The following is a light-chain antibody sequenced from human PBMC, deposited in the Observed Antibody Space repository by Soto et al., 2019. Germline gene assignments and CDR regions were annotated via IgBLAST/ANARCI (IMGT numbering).Light chain of an antibody. CDR2: GAS. Sequence: EIVMTQSPATLSVSPGERATLSCRASQSVSSNLAGYQKKPGQAPRLLIYGASTRATGIPARFSDSGSGTEFTLTISSLQSEDFAVYYCQKYNNWPLYTFGQGTKLESK. V-gene: IGKV3-15*01. CDR1: QSVSSN. CDR3: QKYNNWPLYT. J-gene: IGKJ2*01.